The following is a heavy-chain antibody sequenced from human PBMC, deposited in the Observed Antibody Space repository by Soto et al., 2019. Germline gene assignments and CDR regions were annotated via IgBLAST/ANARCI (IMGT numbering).Heavy chain of an antibody. Sequence: SETLSLTCTVSGSSISSGHYWGWIRQPPGRGLEWIGSVYPGRSADQNPSLESRVTISVGTSKNHFSLQLPSVTAADTAVYYCARDRGGATYSFDYWGQGSLVTVSS. J-gene: IGHJ4*02. CDR3: ARDRGGATYSFDY. CDR2: VYPGRSA. V-gene: IGHV4-38-2*02. CDR1: GSSISSGHY. D-gene: IGHD1-26*01.